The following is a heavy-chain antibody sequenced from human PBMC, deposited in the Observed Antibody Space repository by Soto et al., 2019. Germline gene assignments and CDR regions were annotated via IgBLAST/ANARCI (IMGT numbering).Heavy chain of an antibody. D-gene: IGHD2-8*01. CDR2: IYYSGST. CDR3: ARDRSTYGGGGTGEVKENWFDP. Sequence: SETLSLTCTVSGGSISSYYWNWIRQPPGKGLEWIGYIYYSGSTNNNPSLKSRVTISVDTSKNQFSLKLRSVTTADTAVYYCARDRSTYGGGGTGEVKENWFDPWGPGTLVTVSS. J-gene: IGHJ5*02. V-gene: IGHV4-59*01. CDR1: GGSISSYY.